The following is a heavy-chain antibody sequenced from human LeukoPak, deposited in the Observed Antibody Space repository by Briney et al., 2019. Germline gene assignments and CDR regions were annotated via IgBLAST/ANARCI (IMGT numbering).Heavy chain of an antibody. Sequence: ASVKVSCKASGYTFTTFYMYWVRQAPGQGLEWMGIINPSGGSTSYAQKFQGRVTMTRDMSTSTVYMELSSLRSEDTAVYYCARSLTDAFDIWGQGTMVTVSS. V-gene: IGHV1-46*01. CDR1: GYTFTTFY. CDR3: ARSLTDAFDI. J-gene: IGHJ3*02. D-gene: IGHD4/OR15-4a*01. CDR2: INPSGGST.